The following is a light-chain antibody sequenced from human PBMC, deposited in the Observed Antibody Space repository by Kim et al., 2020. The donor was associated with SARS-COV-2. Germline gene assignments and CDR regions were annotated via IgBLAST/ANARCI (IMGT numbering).Light chain of an antibody. CDR1: SSDIGGYNY. V-gene: IGLV2-14*03. J-gene: IGLJ3*02. CDR2: NVS. CDR3: SSYTRSSTWV. Sequence: QSALTQPASLSGSPGQSITISCTGTSSDIGGYNYVSWYQQHPGKAPKLMIYNVSKRPSGVSNRFSGSKSDNTASLTISGLQAEDEAHYYCSSYTRSSTWVFGGGTQLTVL.